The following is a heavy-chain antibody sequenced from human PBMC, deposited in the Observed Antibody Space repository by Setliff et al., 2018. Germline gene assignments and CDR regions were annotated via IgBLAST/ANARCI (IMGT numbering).Heavy chain of an antibody. CDR1: GGPISSSNYY. J-gene: IGHJ5*02. Sequence: PSETLSLTCTVSGGPISSSNYYWGWIRQPPGKGLEWIGSINYRGNTHDNPSLRSRVTMSVDTSKNQFSLRLSSVTAADTAVYYCARGYCNSAGCFFAGWFDPWGQGTLVTVSS. V-gene: IGHV4-39*01. CDR3: ARGYCNSAGCFFAGWFDP. CDR2: INYRGNT. D-gene: IGHD2-2*01.